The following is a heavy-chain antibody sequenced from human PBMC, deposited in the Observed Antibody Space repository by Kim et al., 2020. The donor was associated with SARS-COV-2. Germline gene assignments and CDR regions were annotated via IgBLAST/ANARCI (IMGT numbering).Heavy chain of an antibody. CDR2: FDPEDGET. J-gene: IGHJ6*02. D-gene: IGHD6-19*01. CDR3: ATGVAVAGRSSDYYYYYGMDV. V-gene: IGHV1-24*01. Sequence: ASVKVSCKVSGHTLTELSMHWVRQAPGKGLEWMGGFDPEDGETIYAQKFQGRVTMTEDTSTDTAYMELSSLRSEDTAVYYCATGVAVAGRSSDYYYYYGMDVWGQGTTVTVSS. CDR1: GHTLTELS.